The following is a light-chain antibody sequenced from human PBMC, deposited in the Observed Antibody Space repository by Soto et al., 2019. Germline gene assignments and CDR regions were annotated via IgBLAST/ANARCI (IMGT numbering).Light chain of an antibody. CDR2: WAS. CDR1: QSVLYSSNHKNY. Sequence: DFVVTQSPDSLPVSLGERATINCKSSQSVLYSSNHKNYLAWYQQKPGQPPKLLIYWASTRESGVPDRFSGSGSGTDFTLTISSLQAEDVAVYYCQQYYSTPLTFGGGTKVEIK. CDR3: QQYYSTPLT. V-gene: IGKV4-1*01. J-gene: IGKJ4*01.